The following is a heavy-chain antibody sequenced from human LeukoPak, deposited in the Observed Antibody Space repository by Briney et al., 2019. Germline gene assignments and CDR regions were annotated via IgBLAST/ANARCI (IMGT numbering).Heavy chain of an antibody. J-gene: IGHJ4*02. CDR2: INPNSGGT. D-gene: IGHD2-15*01. CDR1: GYTFTGYY. V-gene: IGHV1-2*02. Sequence: VKVSCKASGYTFTGYYMHWVRQAPGQGLEWMGWINPNSGGTNYAQKFQGRVTMTRDTSISTAYMELSRLRSDDTAVYYCARGVVVAATLLFDYWGQGTLVTVSS. CDR3: ARGVVVAATLLFDY.